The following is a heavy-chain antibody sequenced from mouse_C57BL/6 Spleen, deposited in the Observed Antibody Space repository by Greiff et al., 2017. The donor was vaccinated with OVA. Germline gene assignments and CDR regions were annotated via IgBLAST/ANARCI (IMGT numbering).Heavy chain of an antibody. D-gene: IGHD2-1*01. CDR2: ISDGGSYT. J-gene: IGHJ3*01. Sequence: EVKLVESGGGLVKPGGSLKLSCAASGFTFSSYAMSWVRQTPEKRLEWVATISDGGSYTYYPDNVKGRFTISRDNAKNNLYLQMSHLKSEDTAMYYCARDGSYYGNCEGFAYWGQGTLVTVSA. CDR1: GFTFSSYA. CDR3: ARDGSYYGNCEGFAY. V-gene: IGHV5-4*01.